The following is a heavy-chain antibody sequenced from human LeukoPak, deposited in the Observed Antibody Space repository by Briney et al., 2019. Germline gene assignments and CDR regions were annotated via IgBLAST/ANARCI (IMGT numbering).Heavy chain of an antibody. CDR3: ARDPDGENDFDY. D-gene: IGHD4-17*01. CDR2: INVYNGET. Sequence: GASVKVSCKASGYTFTSYGISWVRQAPGQGLEWMGWINVYNGETNYAQKYQGRVTMTKDTSTSTAYMELRSLRSDDTAIYFCARDPDGENDFDYWGQGTLVTVSS. J-gene: IGHJ4*02. CDR1: GYTFTSYG. V-gene: IGHV1-18*04.